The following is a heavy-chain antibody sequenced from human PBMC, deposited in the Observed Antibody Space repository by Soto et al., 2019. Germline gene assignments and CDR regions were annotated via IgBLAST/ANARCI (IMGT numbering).Heavy chain of an antibody. D-gene: IGHD2-15*01. V-gene: IGHV1-24*01. Sequence: ASVKVSCKVSGYTLTELSMHWVRQAPRKGLEWMGGFDPEDGETIYAQKFQGRVTMTEDTSTDTAYMELSSLRSEDTAVYYCATNLGLGYCSGGSCYIFDYWGQGTLVTFSS. CDR3: ATNLGLGYCSGGSCYIFDY. J-gene: IGHJ4*02. CDR1: GYTLTELS. CDR2: FDPEDGET.